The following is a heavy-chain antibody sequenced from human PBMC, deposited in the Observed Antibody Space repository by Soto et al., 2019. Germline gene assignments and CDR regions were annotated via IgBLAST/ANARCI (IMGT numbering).Heavy chain of an antibody. Sequence: KASETLSLTCTVSGGSISSYYWSWIRQPPGKGLEWIGYIYYSGSTNYNPSLKSRVTISVDTSKNQFSLKLSSVTAADTAVYYCARDGPTAEGGWFDPWGQGTLVTVS. V-gene: IGHV4-59*01. CDR1: GGSISSYY. D-gene: IGHD6-13*01. J-gene: IGHJ5*02. CDR2: IYYSGST. CDR3: ARDGPTAEGGWFDP.